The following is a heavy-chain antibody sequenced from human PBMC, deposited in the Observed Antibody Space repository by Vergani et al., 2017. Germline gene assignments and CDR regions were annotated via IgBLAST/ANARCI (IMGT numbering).Heavy chain of an antibody. D-gene: IGHD2-21*01. CDR1: GGSMSDFY. V-gene: IGHV4-4*07. CDR3: ARGNCGLNCPKYNWLAP. CDR2: IYPNGNG. J-gene: IGHJ5*02. Sequence: QVHLQESGPGVVKPSDTLSLTCTVSGGSMSDFYWTWIRQPAGRGLEWIGRIYPNGNGNYNESLRSRLTMSIDTSRSQFSLSLSSVTAADTAVYYCARGNCGLNCPKYNWLAPWGRGILVTVSS.